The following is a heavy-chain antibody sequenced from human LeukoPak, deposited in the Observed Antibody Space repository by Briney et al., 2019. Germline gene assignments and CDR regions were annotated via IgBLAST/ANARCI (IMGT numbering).Heavy chain of an antibody. CDR1: GFTFSSYA. CDR3: ARMGGYSSGWPFDY. V-gene: IGHV3-23*01. J-gene: IGHJ4*02. D-gene: IGHD6-19*01. Sequence: GGSLRLSCAASGFTFSSYAMSWVRQAPGKGLEWVSAISGSAGSTYYADSVKGRFTIFRDNSKNTLYLQMNSLRAEDTAVYYCARMGGYSSGWPFDYWGQGALVTVSS. CDR2: ISGSAGST.